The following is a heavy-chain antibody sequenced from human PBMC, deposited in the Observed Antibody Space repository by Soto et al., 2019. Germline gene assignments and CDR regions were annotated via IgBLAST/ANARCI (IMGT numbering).Heavy chain of an antibody. CDR3: ASSYGSGYRAFDY. D-gene: IGHD3-10*01. CDR2: INPILSMS. Sequence: QVQLVQSGAEVKKPGSSVRVSCKASGDTFTFYSINWVRQAPGLGLEWMGRINPILSMSNYVQRFQGRVTMTEDKSTSTAYMELSSLRSEDTAMYYCASSYGSGYRAFDYWGQGALVTVSS. CDR1: GDTFTFYS. V-gene: IGHV1-69*02. J-gene: IGHJ4*02.